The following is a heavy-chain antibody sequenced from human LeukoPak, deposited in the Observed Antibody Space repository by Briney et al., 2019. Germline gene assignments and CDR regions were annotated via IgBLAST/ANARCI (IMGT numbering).Heavy chain of an antibody. CDR1: GFTFRSYS. CDR3: ARVKTTVLVDWFDP. J-gene: IGHJ5*02. Sequence: GVSLRLSCAASGFTFRSYSMNWVRQAPGKGLEWGSYISSSSSTIYYADSVKGRFTISRDNAKNSLYLQMNSLRAEDTAVYYCARVKTTVLVDWFDPWGQGTLVTVSS. D-gene: IGHD4-11*01. V-gene: IGHV3-48*04. CDR2: ISSSSSTI.